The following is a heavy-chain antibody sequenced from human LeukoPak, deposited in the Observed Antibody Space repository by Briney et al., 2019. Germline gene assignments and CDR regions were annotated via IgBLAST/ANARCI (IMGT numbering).Heavy chain of an antibody. D-gene: IGHD3-22*01. CDR2: ISGSGGST. CDR1: GFTFSSYA. CDR3: AKDLGPDYDSSGYEFDY. Sequence: GGSLRLSCAASGFTFSSYAMSWVRQAPGKGLEGVSAISGSGGSTYYADSVKGRFTISRDNSKNTLYLQMNSLRAEDTAVYYCAKDLGPDYDSSGYEFDYWGQGTLVTVSS. J-gene: IGHJ4*02. V-gene: IGHV3-23*01.